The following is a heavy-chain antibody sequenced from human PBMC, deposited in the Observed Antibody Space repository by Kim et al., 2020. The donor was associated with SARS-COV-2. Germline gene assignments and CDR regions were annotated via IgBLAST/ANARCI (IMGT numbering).Heavy chain of an antibody. D-gene: IGHD6-13*01. Sequence: YGDAVKGRLPIYRDNYTNTLYLQMDSLGAEDTAVYYCAKRAAAGWYFLDYWGQGTLVTVSS. J-gene: IGHJ4*02. CDR3: AKRAAAGWYFLDY. V-gene: IGHV3-30*02.